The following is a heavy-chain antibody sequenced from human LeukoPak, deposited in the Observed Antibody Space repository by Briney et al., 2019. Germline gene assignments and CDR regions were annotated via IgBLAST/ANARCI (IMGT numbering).Heavy chain of an antibody. V-gene: IGHV4-34*01. Sequence: SGTLSLTCAVYGGSFSGYYWSWIRQPPGKGLEWIGEINHSGSTNYNPSLKSRVTISVDTSKNQFSLKLSSVTAADTAVYYCARQLDSSGYYYYYFDYWGQGTLVTVSS. CDR2: INHSGST. CDR1: GGSFSGYY. CDR3: ARQLDSSGYYYYYFDY. J-gene: IGHJ4*02. D-gene: IGHD3-22*01.